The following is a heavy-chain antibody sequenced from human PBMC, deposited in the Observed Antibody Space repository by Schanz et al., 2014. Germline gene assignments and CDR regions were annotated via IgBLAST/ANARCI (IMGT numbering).Heavy chain of an antibody. D-gene: IGHD3-10*01. CDR3: AKGRFGELSAFDI. J-gene: IGHJ3*02. CDR2: ISWNSGTI. V-gene: IGHV3-9*01. CDR1: GFTFDKYA. Sequence: VQLVDSGGGLVQPGKSLRLSCAASGFTFDKYAMHWVRQAPGKGLEWVSVISWNSGTIGYADSVKGRFTISRDNAKNSLYLQMNSLRAEDTAVYYCAKGRFGELSAFDIWGQGTMVTVSS.